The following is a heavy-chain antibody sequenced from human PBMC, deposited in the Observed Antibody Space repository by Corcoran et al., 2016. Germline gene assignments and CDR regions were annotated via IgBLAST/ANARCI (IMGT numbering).Heavy chain of an antibody. D-gene: IGHD3-3*01. Sequence: QLQLQESGPGQVKPSETMSLTCTVSGDSIRSSSYYWGWIRQPPGKGLEWIGSIYYSGSTYYNPSLKSRVSISIDKSNNQFSLKLSSVTAADTAVYYCARLLYDFWNAYSTFDFWGQGTMVTVSS. CDR3: ARLLYDFWNAYSTFDF. V-gene: IGHV4-39*07. J-gene: IGHJ3*01. CDR2: IYYSGST. CDR1: GDSIRSSSYY.